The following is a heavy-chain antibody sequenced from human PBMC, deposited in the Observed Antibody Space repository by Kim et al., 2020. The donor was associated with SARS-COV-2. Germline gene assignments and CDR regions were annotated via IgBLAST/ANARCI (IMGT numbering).Heavy chain of an antibody. D-gene: IGHD3-22*01. CDR3: AKEMDYDSSGWDAFDI. CDR1: GFTFSSYA. Sequence: GGSLRLSCAASGFTFSSYAMSWVRQAPGKGLEWVSAISGSGGSTYYADSVKGRFTISRDNSKNTLYLQMNSLRAEDTAVYYCAKEMDYDSSGWDAFDIWGQGTMVTVSS. CDR2: ISGSGGST. J-gene: IGHJ3*02. V-gene: IGHV3-23*01.